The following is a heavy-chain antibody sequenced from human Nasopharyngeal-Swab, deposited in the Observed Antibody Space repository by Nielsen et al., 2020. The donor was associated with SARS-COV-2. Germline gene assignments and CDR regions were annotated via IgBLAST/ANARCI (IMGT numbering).Heavy chain of an antibody. CDR2: IIPIFGTA. D-gene: IGHD5-18*01. CDR3: ARRQENMDTAMVNFPLYYYYYYMDV. CDR1: GGTFSSNA. J-gene: IGHJ6*03. V-gene: IGHV1-69*13. Sequence: SAKIICKASGGTFSSNAISWVRQAAGQGLQWMGGIIPIFGTANYAQKFQGRVTITAVESTSKAYMVLSSLRSEDTAVYYWARRQENMDTAMVNFPLYYYYYYMDVWGKGTTVTVSS.